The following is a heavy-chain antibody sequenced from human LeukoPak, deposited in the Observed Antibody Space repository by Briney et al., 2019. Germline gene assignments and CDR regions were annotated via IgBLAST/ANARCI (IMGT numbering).Heavy chain of an antibody. Sequence: GGSLRLSCAASGFTFSSYWMSWVRQAPGKGLEWVANIKQDGSEKYYVDSVKGRFTISRDNAKNSLYLQMNSLRAEDTAVYYCARDFGYYGSGSYYPSLDYWGQGTLVTASS. V-gene: IGHV3-7*01. D-gene: IGHD3-10*01. CDR1: GFTFSSYW. J-gene: IGHJ4*02. CDR3: ARDFGYYGSGSYYPSLDY. CDR2: IKQDGSEK.